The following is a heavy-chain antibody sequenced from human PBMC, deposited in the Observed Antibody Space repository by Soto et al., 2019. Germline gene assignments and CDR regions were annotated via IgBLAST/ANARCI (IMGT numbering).Heavy chain of an antibody. V-gene: IGHV3-11*01. CDR3: ARQYGGSALGY. Sequence: QVHLVESGGALVRPGGSLRLSCTASGFNFSDYYMSWVRQAPGKGLEWDSYISNGASSGSVRYYADSVKGRFTIARDNAKNSVHLQRSRVKAEDTTVYYSARQYGGSALGYWGLGTLVTVSS. CDR1: GFNFSDYY. D-gene: IGHD5-12*01. J-gene: IGHJ4*02. CDR2: ISNGASSGSVR.